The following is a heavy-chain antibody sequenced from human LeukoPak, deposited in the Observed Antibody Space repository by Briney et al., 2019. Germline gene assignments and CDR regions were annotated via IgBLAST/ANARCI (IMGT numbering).Heavy chain of an antibody. V-gene: IGHV1-2*02. CDR2: INPNSGGT. D-gene: IGHD3-22*01. Sequence: ASVKVSCKASGYTFTGYYMHWVRQAPGQGLEWMGWINPNSGGTNYAQKFQGRVTMTRDTSISTVCMELSRLRSDDTALYYCARLDYDSSVYYPYNWFDPWGQGILVTVSS. J-gene: IGHJ5*02. CDR1: GYTFTGYY. CDR3: ARLDYDSSVYYPYNWFDP.